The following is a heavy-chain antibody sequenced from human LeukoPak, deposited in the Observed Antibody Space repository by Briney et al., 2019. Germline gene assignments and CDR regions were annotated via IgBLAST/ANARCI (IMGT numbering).Heavy chain of an antibody. D-gene: IGHD5-18*01. J-gene: IGHJ6*03. CDR2: ISYDGSNK. Sequence: GGSLRLSCAASGFTFDDYGMSWVRQAPGEGLEWVAVISYDGSNKYYADSVKGRFTVSRDNSKNTLYLQMNSLRAEDTAVYYCARAKNLNPRYSYGYYYYYYMDVWGKGTTVTVSS. V-gene: IGHV3-30*03. CDR3: ARAKNLNPRYSYGYYYYYYMDV. CDR1: GFTFDDYG.